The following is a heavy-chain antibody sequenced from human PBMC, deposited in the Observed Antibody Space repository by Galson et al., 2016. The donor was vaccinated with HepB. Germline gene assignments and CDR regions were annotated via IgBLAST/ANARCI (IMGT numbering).Heavy chain of an antibody. CDR2: IYYGGSI. D-gene: IGHD3-3*01. J-gene: IGHJ4*02. V-gene: IGHV4-39*01. CDR3: ASLGERITIFGVVRGPYVPFDY. CDR1: GDSINNTSYY. Sequence: SETLSLTCTVSGDSINNTSYYWGWIRQPPGKGLEWIASIYYGGSIYYNPSLKSRVTISLDTSKNQFSLRLNSVTAADTAVYYCASLGERITIFGVVRGPYVPFDYWGQGTLVTVSS.